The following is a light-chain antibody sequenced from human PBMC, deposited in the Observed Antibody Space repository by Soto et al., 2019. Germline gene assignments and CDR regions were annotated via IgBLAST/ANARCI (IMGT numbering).Light chain of an antibody. CDR1: QSLLHSNGYNY. Sequence: DIVMTQSPLSLRVTPGEPASISCRSSQSLLHSNGYNYLDWYLQKPGQSPQLLIYLGSNRASGVTDKFSGSGSGTDFTLKISRVEAEDVGVYYCMQALQTPLTFGGGTKVEIK. V-gene: IGKV2-28*01. J-gene: IGKJ4*01. CDR2: LGS. CDR3: MQALQTPLT.